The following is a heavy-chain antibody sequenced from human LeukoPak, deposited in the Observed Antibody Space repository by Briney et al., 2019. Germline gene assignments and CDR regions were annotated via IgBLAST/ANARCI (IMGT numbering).Heavy chain of an antibody. CDR3: ARVKDYDSRSAQMDAFDI. CDR1: GGSISSSSW. CDR2: IYHSGST. J-gene: IGHJ3*02. Sequence: SETLSLTCAVSGGSISSSSWWSWVRQPPGKGLEWIGEIYHSGSTNYNPSLKSRVTISVDKSKNQFSLKLSSVTAADTAVYYCARVKDYDSRSAQMDAFDIWGQGTMVTVSS. D-gene: IGHD3-22*01. V-gene: IGHV4-4*02.